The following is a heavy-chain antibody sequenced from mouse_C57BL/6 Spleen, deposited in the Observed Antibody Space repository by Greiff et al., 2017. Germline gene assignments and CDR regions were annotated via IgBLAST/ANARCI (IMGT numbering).Heavy chain of an antibody. CDR3: ARKVYDYDDKAMDY. Sequence: EVKVVESGGGLVKPGGSLKLSCAASGFTFSDYGMHWVRQAPEKGLEWVAYISSGSSTIYYADTVKGRFTISRDNAKNTLFLQMTSLRSEDTALYYGARKVYDYDDKAMDYWGQGTSVTVSS. CDR2: ISSGSSTI. CDR1: GFTFSDYG. V-gene: IGHV5-17*01. J-gene: IGHJ4*01. D-gene: IGHD2-4*01.